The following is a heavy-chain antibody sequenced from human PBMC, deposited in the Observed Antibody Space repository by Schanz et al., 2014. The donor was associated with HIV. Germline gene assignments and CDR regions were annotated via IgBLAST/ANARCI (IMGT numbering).Heavy chain of an antibody. CDR2: IKSKTDGGTT. V-gene: IGHV3-15*01. CDR3: TAPSATRGGYSGYDPHAFDI. CDR1: GFTFSNAW. Sequence: EVQLVESGGGLVKPGGSLRLSCAASGFTFSNAWMSWVRQAPGKGLEWVGRIKSKTDGGTTDYAAPVKGRFTISRDDSNNTLYLHMSSLKTEDTAVYYCTAPSATRGGYSGYDPHAFDIWGQGTMVTVSS. J-gene: IGHJ3*02. D-gene: IGHD5-12*01.